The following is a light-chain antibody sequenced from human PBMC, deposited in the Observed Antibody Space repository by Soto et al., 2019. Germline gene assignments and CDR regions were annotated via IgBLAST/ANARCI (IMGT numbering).Light chain of an antibody. J-gene: IGLJ6*01. V-gene: IGLV1-47*01. CDR1: GAHFATYY. Sequence: QSVLTQPPSSSGTPGQRVSISCSGSGAHFATYYVHWYQQIPGAAPKLLICRSDQRPSGVPERFSGSKTGTSASLAISDLRPEDEADYYCAAYTGNLDGPVFGGGTKVTVL. CDR3: AAYTGNLDGPV. CDR2: RSD.